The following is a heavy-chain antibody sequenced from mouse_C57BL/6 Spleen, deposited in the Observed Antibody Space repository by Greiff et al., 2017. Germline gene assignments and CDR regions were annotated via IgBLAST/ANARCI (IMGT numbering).Heavy chain of an antibody. CDR2: IHPSDSDT. CDR3: EIEEDFDV. V-gene: IGHV1-74*01. CDR1: GYTFTSYW. Sequence: VQLQQPGAELVKPGASVKVSCKASGYTFTSYWMHWVKQRPGQGLEWIGRIHPSDSDTNYNQKFKGKATWTVDKSSSTAYMQLSSLTSGDSAVYYCEIEEDFDVWGTGTTVTVSS. J-gene: IGHJ1*03.